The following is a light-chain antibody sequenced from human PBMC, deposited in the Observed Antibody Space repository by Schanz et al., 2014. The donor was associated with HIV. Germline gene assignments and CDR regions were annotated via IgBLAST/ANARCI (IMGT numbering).Light chain of an antibody. Sequence: EIVLTQSPGILSLSPGENATVSCRASQRVSSSYFAWYQQQPGQGPRLVIFGASSRATGIPDRFSGSGSGTDFTLTISRLEPEDFGVYYCQHYGTSFTFGPGTKVDIK. CDR1: QRVSSSY. CDR3: QHYGTSFT. CDR2: GAS. J-gene: IGKJ3*01. V-gene: IGKV3-20*01.